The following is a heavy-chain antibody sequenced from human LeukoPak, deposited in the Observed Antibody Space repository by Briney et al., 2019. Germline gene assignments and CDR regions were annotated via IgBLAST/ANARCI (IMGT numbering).Heavy chain of an antibody. V-gene: IGHV3-23*01. J-gene: IGHJ3*02. CDR3: AKEQTCSTAVCYTHAFDI. Sequence: PGGSLRLSCAASGFTFSKYAMSWVRQAPGKGLEWVSAISGTGGTTYYADSVKGRFTISRDNGTNTLFLQMTSLRADDTAVYYCAKEQTCSTAVCYTHAFDIWGLGTLVTVSP. CDR2: ISGTGGTT. D-gene: IGHD2-8*01. CDR1: GFTFSKYA.